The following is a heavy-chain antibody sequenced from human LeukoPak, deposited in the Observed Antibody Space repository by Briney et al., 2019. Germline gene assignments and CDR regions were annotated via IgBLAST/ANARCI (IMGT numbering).Heavy chain of an antibody. CDR3: ARGPPHGAWFDP. J-gene: IGHJ5*02. CDR1: GYPFTSYG. V-gene: IGHV1-8*02. Sequence: ASVKVSCKASGYPFTSYGINWVRQATGQGLEWMGWMNPNSGNTGYAQKFQGRVTMTRNTSISTAYMGLSSLRSEDTAVYYCARGPPHGAWFDPWGQGTLVTVSS. D-gene: IGHD1-26*01. CDR2: MNPNSGNT.